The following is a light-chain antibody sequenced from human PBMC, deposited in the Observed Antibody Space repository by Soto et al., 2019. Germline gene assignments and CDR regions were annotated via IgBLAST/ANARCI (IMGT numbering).Light chain of an antibody. CDR3: QQYNNWPPIT. J-gene: IGKJ5*01. V-gene: IGKV3-15*01. Sequence: VTTRAQTTVSVSPGERATLSCSASESVSRNLAWYQQKPGQAPRLLIYDRSIRATGVPARFIGRRAGGKFTLTTSSLLSQDFSADYWQQYNNWPPITFGQGTRLEIK. CDR1: ESVSRN. CDR2: DRS.